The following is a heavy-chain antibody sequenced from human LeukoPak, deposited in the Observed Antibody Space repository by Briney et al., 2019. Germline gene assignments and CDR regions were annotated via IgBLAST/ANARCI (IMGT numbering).Heavy chain of an antibody. CDR1: GGSISSYY. CDR2: IYYSGST. V-gene: IGHV4-59*12. CDR3: ARDFSSSSTVYYYYYMDV. J-gene: IGHJ6*03. Sequence: TSETLSLTCTVSGGSISSYYWSWIRQPPGKGLEWIGYIYYSGSTYYNPSLKSRVTISLDTSKNQFSLKLSSVTAADTAIYYCARDFSSSSTVYYYYYMDVWGKGTTVTVSS. D-gene: IGHD6-6*01.